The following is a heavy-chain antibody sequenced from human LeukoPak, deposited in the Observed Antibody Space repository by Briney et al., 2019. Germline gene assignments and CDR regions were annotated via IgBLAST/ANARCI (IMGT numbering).Heavy chain of an antibody. CDR1: GGSISSSSYY. Sequence: SETLSLTCTVSGGSISSSSYYWGWIRQPPGKGLEWIGSIYYSGSTYYNPSLKSRVTISVDTSKNQFSLKLSSVTAADTAVYYCARGPARGSVHYWDQGTLVTVSS. CDR3: ARGPARGSVHY. D-gene: IGHD3-10*01. J-gene: IGHJ4*02. V-gene: IGHV4-39*07. CDR2: IYYSGST.